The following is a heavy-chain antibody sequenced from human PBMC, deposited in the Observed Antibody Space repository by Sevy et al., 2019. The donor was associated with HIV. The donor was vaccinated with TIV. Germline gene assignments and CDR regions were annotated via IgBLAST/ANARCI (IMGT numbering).Heavy chain of an antibody. J-gene: IGHJ4*02. V-gene: IGHV3-33*01. CDR2: IWYDGSNT. Sequence: GGSLRLSCAASGFIFSYYGMHWVRQAPGKGLEWVAVIWYDGSNTIYADSVKGRFTISRDNSKNILYLQMNSLRCEDTAVYYCARDPHEIMLSGSYYLYWGQGTRVTVSS. CDR3: ARDPHEIMLSGSYYLY. CDR1: GFIFSYYG. D-gene: IGHD1-26*01.